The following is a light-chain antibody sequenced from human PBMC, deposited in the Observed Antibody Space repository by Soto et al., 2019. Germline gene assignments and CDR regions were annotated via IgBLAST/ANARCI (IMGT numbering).Light chain of an antibody. J-gene: IGKJ1*01. CDR2: DAS. CDR1: QSISYW. V-gene: IGKV1-5*01. CDR3: QQYSIYCT. Sequence: DIQMTQSPSTLSASVGDRVTITCRASQSISYWLAWYQHKPGKAPKLLIYDASTLGSGVPSRFSGSRSGRDFTLTISSLQPDDFATYYCQQYSIYCTFGQGTKV.